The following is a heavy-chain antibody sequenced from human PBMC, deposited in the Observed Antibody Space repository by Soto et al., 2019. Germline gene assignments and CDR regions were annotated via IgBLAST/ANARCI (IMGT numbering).Heavy chain of an antibody. V-gene: IGHV4-31*03. CDR1: GGSISSGGYY. D-gene: IGHD5-12*01. Sequence: PSESMSITCTVSGGSISSGGYYWSWIRQHPGKGLEWIGYIYYSGSTYYNPSLKSRVTISVDTSKNQFSLKLSSVTAADTAVYYCAREVSGYEADWFDPWGQGTLVTVSS. CDR2: IYYSGST. CDR3: AREVSGYEADWFDP. J-gene: IGHJ5*02.